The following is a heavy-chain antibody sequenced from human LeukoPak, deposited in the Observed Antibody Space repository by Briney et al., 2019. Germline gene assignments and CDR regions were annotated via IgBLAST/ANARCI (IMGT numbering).Heavy chain of an antibody. CDR3: ARSGGGVDFDY. V-gene: IGHV4-4*07. CDR1: GGSISSYY. Sequence: PETLSLTCTVSGGSISSYYWSWIRQPAGKGLGWIGRTYTSGSTNYNPSLKSRVTMSVDTSKNQFSLKLSSVTAADTAVYYCARSGGGVDFDYWGQGTLVTVSS. CDR2: TYTSGST. D-gene: IGHD3-16*01. J-gene: IGHJ4*02.